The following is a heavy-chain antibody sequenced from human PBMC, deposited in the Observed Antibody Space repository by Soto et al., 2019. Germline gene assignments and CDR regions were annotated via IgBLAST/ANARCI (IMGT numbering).Heavy chain of an antibody. Sequence: SETLSLTCTVSGGSISSYYWSWIRQPPGKGLERIGYIYYSGSTNYNPSLKSRVTISVDTSKNQFSLKLSSVTAADTAVYYCATLPPRVVVTLLPIPSWGQGIQVTVSS. CDR3: ATLPPRVVVTLLPIPS. V-gene: IGHV4-59*08. D-gene: IGHD2-21*01. J-gene: IGHJ5*02. CDR2: IYYSGST. CDR1: GGSISSYY.